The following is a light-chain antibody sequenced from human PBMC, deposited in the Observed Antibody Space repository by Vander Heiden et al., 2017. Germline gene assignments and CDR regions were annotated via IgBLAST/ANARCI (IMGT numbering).Light chain of an antibody. Sequence: DIQMPQSPSSLSASVGDRVTITCRASQSISNYLNWYQQKPGKAPKVLIFAASSLQSGVPSRFSGSGSGTSFTLTISSLQPEDFATYYCQQSYSTPYTFGQGTKLEIK. V-gene: IGKV1-39*01. J-gene: IGKJ2*01. CDR2: AAS. CDR1: QSISNY. CDR3: QQSYSTPYT.